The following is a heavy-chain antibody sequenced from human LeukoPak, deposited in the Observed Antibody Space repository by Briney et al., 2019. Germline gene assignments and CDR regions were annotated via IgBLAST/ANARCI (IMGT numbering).Heavy chain of an antibody. CDR3: ARVHCSSTSCYAFDI. CDR1: GFSFSSYS. Sequence: PGGSLRLSCAASGFSFSSYSMNWVRQAPGKGLEWVSSISSSSSYIYYADSVKGRFTISRDNAKNSLYLQMNSLRAEDTAVYNCARVHCSSTSCYAFDIWGQGTMVTVSS. CDR2: ISSSSSYI. V-gene: IGHV3-21*01. J-gene: IGHJ3*02. D-gene: IGHD2-2*01.